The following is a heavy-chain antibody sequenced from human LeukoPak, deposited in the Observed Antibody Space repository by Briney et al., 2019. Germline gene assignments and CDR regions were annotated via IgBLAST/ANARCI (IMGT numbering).Heavy chain of an antibody. CDR2: INHSGST. CDR3: ARVGVVPAARGRRAFDI. Sequence: SETLSLTCAVYGGSFSGYYWSWIRQPPGKGVEWIGEINHSGSTNYNPSLKSRVTISVDTSKNQFSLKLSSVTAADTAVYYCARVGVVPAARGRRAFDIWGQGTMVTASS. CDR1: GGSFSGYY. V-gene: IGHV4-34*01. D-gene: IGHD2-2*01. J-gene: IGHJ3*02.